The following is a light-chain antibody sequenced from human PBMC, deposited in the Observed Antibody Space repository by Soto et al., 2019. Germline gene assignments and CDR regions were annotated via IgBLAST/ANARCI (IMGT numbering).Light chain of an antibody. V-gene: IGLV2-23*01. CDR3: CSYAGSSTFWV. CDR1: SGDVGSYNL. CDR2: EGS. J-gene: IGLJ3*02. Sequence: QSVLTQPASVSGSPGQSITISCAGGSGDVGSYNLVSWYQQHPGKAPKLMIYEGSKRPSGVSNRFSGSKSGNTASLTISGLQAEDEADYYCCSYAGSSTFWVFGGGTKVTVL.